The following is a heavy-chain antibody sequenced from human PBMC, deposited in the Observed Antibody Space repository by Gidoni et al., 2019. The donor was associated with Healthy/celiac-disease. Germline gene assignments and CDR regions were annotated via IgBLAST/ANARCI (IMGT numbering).Heavy chain of an antibody. CDR2: ISYDGSNK. D-gene: IGHD6-19*01. J-gene: IGHJ3*02. CDR3: AREAVAGTREGNAFDI. Sequence: QVQLVESGGGVVQPGRSLRLSCAASGFTFSSYAMHWVRQAPGKGLEWVAVISYDGSNKYYADSVKGRFTISRDNSKNTLYLQMNSLRAEDTAVYYCAREAVAGTREGNAFDIWGQGTMVTVSS. CDR1: GFTFSSYA. V-gene: IGHV3-30*04.